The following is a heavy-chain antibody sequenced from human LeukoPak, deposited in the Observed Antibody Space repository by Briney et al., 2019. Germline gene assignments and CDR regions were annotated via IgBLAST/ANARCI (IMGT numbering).Heavy chain of an antibody. CDR3: VRGSTLRHYQY. J-gene: IGHJ4*02. D-gene: IGHD3-16*01. Sequence: PSETLSLTCTVSGGSISSSTYYWGWIRRPPGEGLEWIGSIYYSGSTYYNPSLKSRTIASVDTSKNQFSLKLSSVTAADTAVYYCVRGSTLRHYQYWGQGTLVTVSS. V-gene: IGHV4-39*01. CDR2: IYYSGST. CDR1: GGSISSSTYY.